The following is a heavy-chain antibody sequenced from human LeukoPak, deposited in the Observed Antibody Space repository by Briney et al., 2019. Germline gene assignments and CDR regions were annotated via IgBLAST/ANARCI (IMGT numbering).Heavy chain of an antibody. V-gene: IGHV4-30-4*01. Sequence: PSQTLSLTCTVSGGSISSGDYYWSWIRQPPGKGLEWIGYIYYSGSTYYNPSLKSRVTISVDTSKNQFSLKLSSVTAEDTAVYYCARGTAYGDYGGGYFDYWGQGTLVTVSS. CDR3: ARGTAYGDYGGGYFDY. CDR2: IYYSGST. CDR1: GGSISSGDYY. J-gene: IGHJ4*02. D-gene: IGHD4-17*01.